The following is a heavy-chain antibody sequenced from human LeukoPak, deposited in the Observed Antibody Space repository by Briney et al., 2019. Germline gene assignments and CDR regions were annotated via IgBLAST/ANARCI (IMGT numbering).Heavy chain of an antibody. V-gene: IGHV1-18*01. J-gene: IGHJ4*02. CDR1: GYTFTSYG. CDR2: ISAYNGNT. D-gene: IGHD6-19*01. CDR3: AREGIAVAGTEPLRY. Sequence: VATVKVSCKASGYTFTSYGISWVRQAPGQGLEWMGWISAYNGNTNYAQKLQGRVTMTTDTSTSTAYMELRSLRSDGTAVYYCAREGIAVAGTEPLRYWGQGTLVTVSS.